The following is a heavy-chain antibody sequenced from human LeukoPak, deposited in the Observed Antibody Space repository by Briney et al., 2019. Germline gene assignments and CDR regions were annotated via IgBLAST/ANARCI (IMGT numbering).Heavy chain of an antibody. CDR1: GYTFTGYY. CDR3: ARCKTGDWFDP. J-gene: IGHJ5*02. D-gene: IGHD2/OR15-2a*01. Sequence: GASVKVSCKASGYTFTGYYLHWVRQAPGLGFEWMGWINPNNGGTNYAQKFQGRVTMTRDTSINTAYMELSSLRSDDTAAYYCARCKTGDWFDPWGQGTLVTVSS. CDR2: INPNNGGT. V-gene: IGHV1-2*02.